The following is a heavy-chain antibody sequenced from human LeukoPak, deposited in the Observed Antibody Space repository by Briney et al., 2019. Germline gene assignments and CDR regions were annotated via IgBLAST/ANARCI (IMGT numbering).Heavy chain of an antibody. D-gene: IGHD3-9*01. Sequence: PGGSLRLSCAASGFTFSSYSMNWVRQAPGKGLEWVSSISSSSSYIYYADSVKGRFTISRDNAKNSLYLQMNSLRAEDTAVYYCARERGGENFDWLFNWFDPWGQGTLVTVSS. CDR3: ARERGGENFDWLFNWFDP. CDR1: GFTFSSYS. V-gene: IGHV3-21*04. J-gene: IGHJ5*02. CDR2: ISSSSSYI.